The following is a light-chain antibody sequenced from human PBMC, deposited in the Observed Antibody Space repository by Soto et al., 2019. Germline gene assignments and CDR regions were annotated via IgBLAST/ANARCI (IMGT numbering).Light chain of an antibody. CDR1: QSVTSTY. CDR3: QQYHSLPTT. J-gene: IGKJ3*01. CDR2: GAS. V-gene: IGKV3-20*01. Sequence: EIVLTQSPGTLSLSPGERATLSCRASQSVTSTYLAWYQQKPGQPPRLLIYGASNRATGIPDRFSGSGSGTDFTLTIRRLEPEDFTVYYCQQYHSLPTTFGPGTKVDI.